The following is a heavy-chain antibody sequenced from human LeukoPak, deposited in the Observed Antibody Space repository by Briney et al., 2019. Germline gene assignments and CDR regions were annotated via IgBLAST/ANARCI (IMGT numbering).Heavy chain of an antibody. D-gene: IGHD1-26*01. CDR1: AYTFTSYG. CDR2: TSAYNGNT. CDR3: ARDPRELLSLDY. J-gene: IGHJ4*02. V-gene: IGHV1-18*01. Sequence: ASVKVSCNASAYTFTSYGFSWERQAPAQGLERMGWTSAYNGNTNYAQKLQGRVTMTTDTSTSTAYMELRSLRSDETAVYYCARDPRELLSLDYWGQGTLVTVSS.